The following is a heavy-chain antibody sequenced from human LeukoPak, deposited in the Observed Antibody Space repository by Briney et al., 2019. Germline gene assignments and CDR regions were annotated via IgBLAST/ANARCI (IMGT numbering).Heavy chain of an antibody. J-gene: IGHJ3*02. CDR2: IKTKANSYAT. D-gene: IGHD2-15*01. CDR3: ARDRAWWLSDAFDI. V-gene: IGHV3-73*01. Sequence: GGSLRLSCAASGFTFSGSAVHWVRQASGRGLEWVARIKTKANSYATAYAASVKGRFTISRDDSKNTAYLQMNSLRAEDTAVYYCARDRAWWLSDAFDIWGQGTMVTVSS. CDR1: GFTFSGSA.